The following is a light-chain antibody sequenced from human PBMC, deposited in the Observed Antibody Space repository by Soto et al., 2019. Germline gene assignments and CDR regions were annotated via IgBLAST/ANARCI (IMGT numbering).Light chain of an antibody. Sequence: EIVLTQSPGTLSLSPGERATLSCRASQSVSNNYLAWYQQKPGQAPRRLIYGASNRATGIPDRFSGSGSGTDFPLTISRLEPEDFAVYYCQQDGSSGTFGQGTKVEIK. CDR3: QQDGSSGT. V-gene: IGKV3-20*01. CDR2: GAS. J-gene: IGKJ1*01. CDR1: QSVSNNY.